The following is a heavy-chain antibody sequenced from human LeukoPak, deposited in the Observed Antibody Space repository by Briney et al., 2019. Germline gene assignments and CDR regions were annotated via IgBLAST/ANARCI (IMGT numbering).Heavy chain of an antibody. Sequence: SETLSLTCTVSGGSINSSSYYWGWIRQPPGKGLEWTGSIYYSGSTYYKPSLKSRVTISVDMSKNQFSLRLTSVTAADTAVYYCARRSSSAWVFDYWGQGTLVTVSS. CDR2: IYYSGST. J-gene: IGHJ4*02. D-gene: IGHD6-19*01. CDR3: ARRSSSAWVFDY. CDR1: GGSINSSSYY. V-gene: IGHV4-39*01.